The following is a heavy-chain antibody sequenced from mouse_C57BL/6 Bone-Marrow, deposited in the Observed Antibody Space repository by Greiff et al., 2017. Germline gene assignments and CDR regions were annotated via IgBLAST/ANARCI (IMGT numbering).Heavy chain of an antibody. CDR3: ARDSSGYNY. CDR2: IDPEDGET. Sequence: EVMLVESGAELVKPGASVKLSCTASGFNIKDYYMHWVKQRTEQGLEWIGRIDPEDGETKYAPKFPGKATITADTSSNTAYLQLSSLTSEDTAVYYCARDSSGYNYWGQGTTLTVSS. J-gene: IGHJ2*01. V-gene: IGHV14-2*01. D-gene: IGHD3-2*02. CDR1: GFNIKDYY.